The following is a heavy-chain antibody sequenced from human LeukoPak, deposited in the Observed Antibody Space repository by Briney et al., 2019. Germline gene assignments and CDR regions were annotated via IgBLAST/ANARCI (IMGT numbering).Heavy chain of an antibody. D-gene: IGHD6-19*01. CDR1: GFTFSNYE. J-gene: IGHJ4*02. V-gene: IGHV3-23*01. Sequence: GGSLRLSCAASGFTFSNYEMNWVRQAPGKGLEWVSTFSGTSSTSYADAVKGRVTISRDNSKNTLYLQSNSLRAEDTAVYYCAKLKQWQPQRYFFEYWGQGALVTVAS. CDR2: FSGTSST. CDR3: AKLKQWQPQRYFFEY.